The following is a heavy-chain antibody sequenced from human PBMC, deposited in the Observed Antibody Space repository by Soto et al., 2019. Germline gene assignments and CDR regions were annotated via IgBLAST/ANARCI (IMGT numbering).Heavy chain of an antibody. CDR1: GGSISSGDYY. V-gene: IGHV4-30-4*01. CDR2: IYYSGST. CDR3: ARGPMRGYSYGKIYYYGMDV. D-gene: IGHD5-18*01. J-gene: IGHJ6*02. Sequence: SETLSLTCTVSGGSISSGDYYWSWIRQPPGKGLEWIGYIYYSGSTYYNPSLKSRVTISVDTSKNQFSLKLSSVTAADTAVYYCARGPMRGYSYGKIYYYGMDVWGQGTTVT.